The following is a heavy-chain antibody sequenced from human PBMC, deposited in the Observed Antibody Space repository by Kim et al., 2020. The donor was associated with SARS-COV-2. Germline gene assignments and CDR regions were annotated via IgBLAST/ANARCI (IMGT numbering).Heavy chain of an antibody. V-gene: IGHV3-74*01. D-gene: IGHD1-26*01. CDR1: GFIFSTYW. CDR2: INSDGSST. J-gene: IGHJ4*02. CDR3: TRGGSGSYSDY. Sequence: GGSLGLSCAASGFIFSTYWMHWVRQAPGKGLVWVSRINSDGSSTNYADSVKGRFTISRDNAQNTLYLQMNSLRAEDTAVYYCTRGGSGSYSDYWGRGTLVTVSS.